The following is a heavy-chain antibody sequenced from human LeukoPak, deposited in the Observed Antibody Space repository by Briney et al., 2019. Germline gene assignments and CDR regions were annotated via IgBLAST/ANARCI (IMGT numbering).Heavy chain of an antibody. Sequence: ASVKVSCKASGYTFTSHGISWVRQAPGQGLEWMGWISTYNGNTNYAQKLQDRVTMTTDTATSTAYMELRSLRSDDTAVYYCAREERGYSGDYWGQGTLVTVSS. D-gene: IGHD5-18*01. CDR2: ISTYNGNT. CDR3: AREERGYSGDY. J-gene: IGHJ4*02. CDR1: GYTFTSHG. V-gene: IGHV1-18*01.